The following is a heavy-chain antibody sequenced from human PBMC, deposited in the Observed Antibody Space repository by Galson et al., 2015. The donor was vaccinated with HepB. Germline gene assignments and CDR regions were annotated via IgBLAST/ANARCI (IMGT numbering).Heavy chain of an antibody. Sequence: SLRLSCAASGFTFSNYDMHWVRQAPGKGLEWVAVISYDGSNKYYADSVKGRFTISRDSSKSTLYLQMDSLRAEDTAVYYCAKDQERGWSKFYYDFWGQGTLVTVSS. D-gene: IGHD2-15*01. J-gene: IGHJ4*02. V-gene: IGHV3-30*18. CDR3: AKDQERGWSKFYYDF. CDR1: GFTFSNYD. CDR2: ISYDGSNK.